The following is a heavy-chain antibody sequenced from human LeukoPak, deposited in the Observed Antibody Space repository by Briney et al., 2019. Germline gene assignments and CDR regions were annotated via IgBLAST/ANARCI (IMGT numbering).Heavy chain of an antibody. CDR3: ARELTDPLYYYGMDV. CDR1: GFTVSSNY. J-gene: IGHJ6*02. CDR2: IYSGGST. V-gene: IGHV3-53*01. Sequence: GGSLRLSCAASGFTVSSNYMTWVRQAPGKGLEWVSVIYSGGSTYYADSVKGRFTISRDNSKNTLYLQMSSLRAEDTAVYYCARELTDPLYYYGMDVWGQGTTVTVSS.